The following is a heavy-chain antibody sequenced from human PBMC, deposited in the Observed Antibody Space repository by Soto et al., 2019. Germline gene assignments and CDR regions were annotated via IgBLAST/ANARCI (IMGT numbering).Heavy chain of an antibody. CDR2: ISHSGST. CDR1: GGSISSADYY. V-gene: IGHV4-30-4*01. J-gene: IGHJ4*02. D-gene: IGHD3-10*01. CDR3: ARGHVKRGSGSYANFDC. Sequence: TLSLTCTVSGGSISSADYYWSWIRQPPGKGLEWIGYISHSGSTYYNPSLKSRLTISVDMSKNQFSLKLSSVTAADTAVYYCARGHVKRGSGSYANFDCWGQGTLVTVSS.